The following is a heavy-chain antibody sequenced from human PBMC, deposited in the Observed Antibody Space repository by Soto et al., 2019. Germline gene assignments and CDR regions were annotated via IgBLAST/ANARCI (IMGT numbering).Heavy chain of an antibody. V-gene: IGHV1-2*02. J-gene: IGHJ3*02. CDR2: INPNSGFT. D-gene: IGHD7-27*01. CDR3: ARVASTWGSNALDI. Sequence: XSVNVSCQASGYTFTGSSMHGVRQAPGQGLEWLGWINPNSGFTNYAQKFQGRVTMTRDTSVSTAYMELSRLTSDDTAVYYCARVASTWGSNALDIWGQGTMVTVSS. CDR1: GYTFTGSS.